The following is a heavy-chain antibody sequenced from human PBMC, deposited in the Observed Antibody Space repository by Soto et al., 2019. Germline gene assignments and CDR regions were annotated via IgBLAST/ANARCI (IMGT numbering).Heavy chain of an antibody. V-gene: IGHV5-51*01. CDR1: GYSFTSYW. CDR2: IYPGDSDT. J-gene: IGHJ6*01. CDR3: ARLAEIDAYYYYGMDV. Sequence: GESLKISCKGSGYSFTSYWIGWVRQIPGKGLDWMWIIYPGDSDTRYSPSFQGQVTISADKSISTAYLQWSSLKASDTAMYYCARLAEIDAYYYYGMDVWGQGTTVTVSS.